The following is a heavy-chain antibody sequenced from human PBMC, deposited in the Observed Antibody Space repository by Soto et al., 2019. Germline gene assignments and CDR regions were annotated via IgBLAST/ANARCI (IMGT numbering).Heavy chain of an antibody. D-gene: IGHD3-10*01. CDR3: AKGGPFTGAFDP. Sequence: EGQLLQSGGDLVLPGGSLRRSCAGSGLTLRSYAMTWIRQTPEKGLEWVSTISGRSAVPSYADSVNGRFADSRDNSQNTVYLQMDSLSHDDTATYYCAKGGPFTGAFDPWGQGSLVTVSS. V-gene: IGHV3-23*01. J-gene: IGHJ5*02. CDR2: ISGRSAVP. CDR1: GLTLRSYA.